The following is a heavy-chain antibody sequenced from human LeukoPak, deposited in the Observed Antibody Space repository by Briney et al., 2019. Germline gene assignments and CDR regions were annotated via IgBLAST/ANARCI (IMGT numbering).Heavy chain of an antibody. CDR1: GGSISSGDYY. J-gene: IGHJ5*02. CDR2: IYYSGST. V-gene: IGHV4-30-4*01. CDR3: ARDVEMKEGTIVVVPAAMNNWFDP. D-gene: IGHD2-2*01. Sequence: PSQTLSLTCTVSGGSISSGDYYWSWIRQPPGKGLEWIGYIYYSGSTYYNPSLKSRVTISVDTSKNQFSLKLSSVTAADTAVYYCARDVEMKEGTIVVVPAAMNNWFDPWGQGTLVTVSS.